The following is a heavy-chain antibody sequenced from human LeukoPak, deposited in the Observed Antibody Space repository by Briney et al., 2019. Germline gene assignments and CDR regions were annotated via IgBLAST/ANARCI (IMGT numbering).Heavy chain of an antibody. V-gene: IGHV3-23*01. CDR1: GFTFSSYA. D-gene: IGHD2-2*01. CDR2: ISGSGGST. Sequence: GGSLRLSCAAAGFTFSSYAMSWVRQAPGKGLEWVSAISGSGGSTYYADSVKGRFTISRDNSKNTLYLQMNSLRAEDTAVYYCAKDRGEVPATFGYWGQGTLVTVPS. J-gene: IGHJ4*02. CDR3: AKDRGEVPATFGY.